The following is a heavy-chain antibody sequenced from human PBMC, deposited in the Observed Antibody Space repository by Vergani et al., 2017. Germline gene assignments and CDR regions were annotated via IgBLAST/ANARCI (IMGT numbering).Heavy chain of an antibody. CDR2: ISDGGETK. J-gene: IGHJ5*02. CDR3: GRKQSPASLMDKPIDI. D-gene: IGHD1/OR15-1a*01. CDR1: GFIFSDYY. V-gene: IGHV3-11*01. Sequence: QVQLVASGGGLVRPGGSLRLSCAASGFIFSDYYMTWIRQTPGKGLEWHAHISDGGETKMYAESLKGRFTVSRDNTKNLLILQMKTLKVDDTATYYCGRKQSPASLMDKPIDIWGQGTLVTVSS.